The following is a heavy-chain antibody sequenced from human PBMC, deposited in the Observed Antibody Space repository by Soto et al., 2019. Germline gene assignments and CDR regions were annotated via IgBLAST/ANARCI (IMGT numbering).Heavy chain of an antibody. CDR3: ARVPLAYCGGDCYSGYFQH. J-gene: IGHJ1*01. CDR2: ISYDGSNK. Sequence: ESGGGVVQPGRSLRLSCAASGFTFSSYAMHWVRQAPGKGLEWVAVISYDGSNKYYADSVKGRFTISRDNSKNTLYLQMNSLRAEDTAVYYCARVPLAYCGGDCYSGYFQHWGQGTLVTVSS. V-gene: IGHV3-30-3*01. CDR1: GFTFSSYA. D-gene: IGHD2-21*02.